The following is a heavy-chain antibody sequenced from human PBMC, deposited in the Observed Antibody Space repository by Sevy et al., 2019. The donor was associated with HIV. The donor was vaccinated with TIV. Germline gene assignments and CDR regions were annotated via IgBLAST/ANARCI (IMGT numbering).Heavy chain of an antibody. CDR2: INSDGSST. J-gene: IGHJ4*02. Sequence: GGSLRLSCAASGFTFSSYWMHWVRQAPGKGLVWVSRINSDGSSTSYADSVKGRFTISRDNAKNTLYLQMNSLRAEDTAVYYCAREKFGESFDYWGQGTLVTVSS. V-gene: IGHV3-74*01. D-gene: IGHD3-10*01. CDR3: AREKFGESFDY. CDR1: GFTFSSYW.